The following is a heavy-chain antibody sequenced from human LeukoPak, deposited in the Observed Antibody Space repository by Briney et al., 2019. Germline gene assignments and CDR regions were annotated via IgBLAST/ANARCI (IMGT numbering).Heavy chain of an antibody. CDR3: ARDCRDGYNCGDY. D-gene: IGHD5-24*01. Sequence: GGSLRLSCAASGFTFSDYYMTWIRQAPGKGLEWVLYISSSGSTIYYADSVKGRFTISRDNAKKSLYMQMNSLRAEDTAVYYCARDCRDGYNCGDYWGQGTLVTVSS. CDR1: GFTFSDYY. CDR2: ISSSGSTI. V-gene: IGHV3-11*01. J-gene: IGHJ4*02.